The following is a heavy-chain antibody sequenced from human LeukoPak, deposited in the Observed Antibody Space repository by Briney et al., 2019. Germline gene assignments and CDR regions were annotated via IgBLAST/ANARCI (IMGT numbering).Heavy chain of an antibody. CDR3: VKDLGQQWLVSYFDY. Sequence: PGGSLRLSCSASGFTFSSYAMHWVREAPGKGLEYVSAISSNGGSTYYADSVKGRFTISRDNSKNTLYLQMSNLRAEDTAVYYCVKDLGQQWLVSYFDYWGRGTLVTVSS. CDR2: ISSNGGST. D-gene: IGHD6-19*01. J-gene: IGHJ4*02. V-gene: IGHV3-64D*06. CDR1: GFTFSSYA.